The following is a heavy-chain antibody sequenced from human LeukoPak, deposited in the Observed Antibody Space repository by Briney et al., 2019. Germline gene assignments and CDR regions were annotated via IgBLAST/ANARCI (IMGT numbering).Heavy chain of an antibody. J-gene: IGHJ4*02. CDR3: ARDRPYYYDSSGYRFDY. CDR1: GYTFTSYG. CDR2: ISAYNGNT. V-gene: IGHV1-18*01. D-gene: IGHD3-22*01. Sequence: EASVKVSCKASGYTFTSYGISWVRQAPGQGLEWMGWISAYNGNTNYAQKLQGRATMTTDTSTSTAYMELRSLRSDDTAVYYCARDRPYYYDSSGYRFDYWGQGTLVTVSS.